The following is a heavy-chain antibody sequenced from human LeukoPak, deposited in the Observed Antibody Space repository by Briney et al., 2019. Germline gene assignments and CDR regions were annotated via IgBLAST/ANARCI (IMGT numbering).Heavy chain of an antibody. CDR3: ARGVGAFDI. D-gene: IGHD2-15*01. J-gene: IGHJ3*02. Sequence: PSETLSLTCTVSGGSISSGGYYWSWIRQPPGKGLEWIGYIYHSGTPYYNPSLKSRVTISVDRSKNQFSLKLTSVTAADTAVYYCARGVGAFDIWNQGTMVTVSS. V-gene: IGHV4-30-2*01. CDR2: IYHSGTP. CDR1: GGSISSGGYY.